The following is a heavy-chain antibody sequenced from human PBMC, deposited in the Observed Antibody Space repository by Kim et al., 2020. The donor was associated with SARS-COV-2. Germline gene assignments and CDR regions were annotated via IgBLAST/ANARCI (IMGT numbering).Heavy chain of an antibody. D-gene: IGHD6-19*01. Sequence: ASVKISCKASGYAFTNYYIHCVRQAPGQGLDWMGRINPSGGSTNYAQRFQGRVTLTRDTSTSTVYMGLSSLRSDDTAVYYCAKEQEGVSDSYINGFDVWGQGTTVTVSS. CDR3: AKEQEGVSDSYINGFDV. CDR2: INPSGGST. V-gene: IGHV1-46*01. J-gene: IGHJ6*02. CDR1: GYAFTNYY.